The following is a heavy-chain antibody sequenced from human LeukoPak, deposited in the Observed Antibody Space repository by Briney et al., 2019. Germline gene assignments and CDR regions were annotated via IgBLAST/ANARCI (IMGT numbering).Heavy chain of an antibody. CDR1: GFTFSSYA. Sequence: GGSLRLSCAASGFTFSSYAMSWVRQAPGEGLEWVSAISGSGGSTYSAVSVKGRFTISRDNSKNTLSLQVSSLRTEDTAVYYCARDKRVARASGNYYYYYYGMDVWGQGTTVTVSS. CDR2: ISGSGGST. V-gene: IGHV3-23*01. D-gene: IGHD3-3*01. J-gene: IGHJ6*02. CDR3: ARDKRVARASGNYYYYYYGMDV.